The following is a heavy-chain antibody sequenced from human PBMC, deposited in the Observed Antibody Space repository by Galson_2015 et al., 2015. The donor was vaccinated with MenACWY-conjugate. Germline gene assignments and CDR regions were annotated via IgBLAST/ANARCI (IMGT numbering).Heavy chain of an antibody. CDR3: ARIPTWGSSFGYFDY. CDR1: GYSFTSYW. Sequence: QSGAEVKKPGESLTISCKGSGYSFTSYWIGWVRQMPGKGLEWMGIIYPGDSDTRYSPSFQGQVTISADKSISTAYLQWSSLKASDTAVYYCARIPTWGSSFGYFDYWGQGIVVAVSS. CDR2: IYPGDSDT. V-gene: IGHV5-51*01. D-gene: IGHD7-27*01. J-gene: IGHJ4*02.